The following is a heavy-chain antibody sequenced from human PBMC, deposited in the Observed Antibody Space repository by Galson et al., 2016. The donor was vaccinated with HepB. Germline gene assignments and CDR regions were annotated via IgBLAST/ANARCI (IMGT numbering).Heavy chain of an antibody. D-gene: IGHD2-21*01. CDR1: GFTFSTYA. V-gene: IGHV3-23*05. CDR2: IHNSADVT. J-gene: IGHJ4*02. Sequence: SLRLSCAAAGFTFSTYAMSWVRQAPGKGLEWVSIIHNSADVTYYADSVKGRFTISRDNSRSTLYLQMNSLRVEDTAIYYCKGYSAGDHWGQGTLVTVSS. CDR3: KGYSAGDH.